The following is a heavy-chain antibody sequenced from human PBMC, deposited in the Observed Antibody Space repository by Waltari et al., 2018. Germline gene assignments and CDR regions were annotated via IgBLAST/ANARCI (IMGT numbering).Heavy chain of an antibody. CDR2: ISRSSSYI. J-gene: IGHJ3*02. V-gene: IGHV3-21*01. D-gene: IGHD2-15*01. CDR1: GFTFSSYS. CDR3: ARARTPRDAFDI. Sequence: EVQLVESGGGLVKPGGSLRLSCAASGFTFSSYSMNWVRQAPGKGLEWVSSISRSSSYIYYADSVKGRFTIARDNAKNSLYLQMNSLRAEDTAVYYCARARTPRDAFDIWGQGTMVTVSS.